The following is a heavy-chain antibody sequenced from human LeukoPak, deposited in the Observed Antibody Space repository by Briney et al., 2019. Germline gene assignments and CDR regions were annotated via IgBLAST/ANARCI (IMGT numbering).Heavy chain of an antibody. D-gene: IGHD2-15*01. Sequence: SGTLSLTCAVSGDSFSNLKWWNCVRRPPGQGLEWIGEIYHSGSTNYNPSFKGRVTISVDKSMNQFSLKLSSVTAADTAVYYCARGCPHCDYLDYWGPGTLVTVSS. J-gene: IGHJ4*02. CDR3: ARGCPHCDYLDY. CDR2: IYHSGST. CDR1: GDSFSNLKW. V-gene: IGHV4-4*02.